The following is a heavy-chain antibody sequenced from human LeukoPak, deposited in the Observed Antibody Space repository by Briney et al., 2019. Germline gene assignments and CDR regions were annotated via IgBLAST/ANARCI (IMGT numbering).Heavy chain of an antibody. J-gene: IGHJ5*02. CDR1: IESFSGYH. V-gene: IGHV4-34*01. CDR2: ISDSGTT. D-gene: IGHD3-22*01. CDR3: ARGQGVTLIKVGKNWFDP. Sequence: SETLSLTCAVYIESFSGYHWNWIRQTPGKGLEWIGEISDSGTTNINPSLRRRVSLSIDTSKNQFSLDMRSMTAADAGVYYCARGQGVTLIKVGKNWFDPWSQGTPVIVSP.